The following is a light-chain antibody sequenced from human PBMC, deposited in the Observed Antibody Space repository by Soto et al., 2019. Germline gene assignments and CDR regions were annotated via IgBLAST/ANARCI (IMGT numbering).Light chain of an antibody. CDR1: SSNIGNNY. Sequence: QSVLTQPPSASGTPGQRVTISCSGSSSNIGNNYVCWYQQLPGAAPKLLIYRNTQRPSGVPDRFSGSKSGTAASLAISGLRSEDEADYFCEAWDDSLSGHVFGTGTQLTVL. V-gene: IGLV1-47*01. J-gene: IGLJ1*01. CDR2: RNT. CDR3: EAWDDSLSGHV.